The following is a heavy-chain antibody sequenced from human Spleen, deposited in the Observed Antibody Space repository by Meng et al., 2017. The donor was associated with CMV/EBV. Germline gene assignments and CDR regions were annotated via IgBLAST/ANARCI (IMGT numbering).Heavy chain of an antibody. V-gene: IGHV3-48*04. CDR2: ISSSGRTT. CDR1: GFSFSNYN. J-gene: IGHJ6*02. Sequence: GESLKISCAASGFSFSNYNMNWVRQAPGKGLEWVSYISSSGRTTYYADSVKGRLTISRDNAKNSLYLQMNSLRAEDTAVYFCARGGALDWNYNIGMDVWGQGTAVTVSS. D-gene: IGHD1-7*01. CDR3: ARGGALDWNYNIGMDV.